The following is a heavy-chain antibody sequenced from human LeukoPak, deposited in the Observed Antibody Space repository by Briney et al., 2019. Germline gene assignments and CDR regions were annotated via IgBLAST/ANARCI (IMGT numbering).Heavy chain of an antibody. CDR1: GGSISSGSSY. CDR2: IYTSGST. D-gene: IGHD4-17*01. V-gene: IGHV4-61*02. Sequence: SQTPSLTCTVSGGSISSGSSYWSWIRQPAGKGLEWIGRIYTSGSTNYNPSLKSRFTISVDTSKNQFSLKLSSVTAADTAVYYCVRDGVYGDPIDYWGQGTLVTVSS. CDR3: VRDGVYGDPIDY. J-gene: IGHJ4*02.